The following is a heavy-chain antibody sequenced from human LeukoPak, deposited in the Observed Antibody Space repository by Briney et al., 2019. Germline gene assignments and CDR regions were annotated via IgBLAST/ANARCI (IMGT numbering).Heavy chain of an antibody. Sequence: GGSLRLSCAASGFTSSSYWMNWARQAPGKGLEWVASINHNGNVNYYVDSVKGRFTISRDNAKNSLYLQMNSLRAEDTAVYYCARDALYYDFWSGYFPDYWGQGTLVTVSS. J-gene: IGHJ4*02. CDR1: GFTSSSYW. CDR3: ARDALYYDFWSGYFPDY. D-gene: IGHD3-3*01. CDR2: INHNGNVN. V-gene: IGHV3-7*03.